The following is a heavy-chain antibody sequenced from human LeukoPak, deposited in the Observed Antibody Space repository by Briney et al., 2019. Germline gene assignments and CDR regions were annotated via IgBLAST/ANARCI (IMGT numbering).Heavy chain of an antibody. V-gene: IGHV3-23*01. CDR1: GFDFSTYA. CDR2: ISGGGGSI. J-gene: IGHJ4*02. CDR3: ARYRSVTTGKRFFDY. D-gene: IGHD4-17*01. Sequence: GGSLRLSCSASGFDFSTYAINWVRQAPGKGLEWVSGISGGGGSIHYADSVKGRFTISRDNSMNTLYLQMNSLRAEDTAVYYCARYRSVTTGKRFFDYWGQGTLVTVSS.